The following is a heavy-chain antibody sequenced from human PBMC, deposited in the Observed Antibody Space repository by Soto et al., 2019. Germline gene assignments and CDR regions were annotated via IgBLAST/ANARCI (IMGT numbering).Heavy chain of an antibody. CDR1: GFSLTTSGVG. V-gene: IGHV2-5*02. D-gene: IGHD3-9*01. CDR3: AHRRSITVSTARGVFDY. J-gene: IGHJ4*02. CDR2: MYWDDDK. Sequence: QITLKESGPTLVKHTQTLTLTCTFSGFSLTTSGVGVGWIRQPPGKALEWLAHMYWDDDKRYRPSLKSRLTLANDTPTNQVVLKMTNLDPVDTATYYCAHRRSITVSTARGVFDYWGQGTLVTVSS.